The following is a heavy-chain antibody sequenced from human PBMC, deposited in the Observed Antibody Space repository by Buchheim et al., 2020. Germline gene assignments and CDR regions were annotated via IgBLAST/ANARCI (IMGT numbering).Heavy chain of an antibody. CDR3: AREVDYGDYRYYYGMDV. V-gene: IGHV3-33*01. CDR1: GFTFSSYG. Sequence: QVQLVESGGGVVQPGRSLRLSCAASGFTFSSYGMHWVRQAPGKGLEWVAVIWYDGSNKYYADSVKGRFTISRDNSKKTLYLQMNSLRAEDTAVYYCAREVDYGDYRYYYGMDVWGQGTT. J-gene: IGHJ6*02. D-gene: IGHD4-17*01. CDR2: IWYDGSNK.